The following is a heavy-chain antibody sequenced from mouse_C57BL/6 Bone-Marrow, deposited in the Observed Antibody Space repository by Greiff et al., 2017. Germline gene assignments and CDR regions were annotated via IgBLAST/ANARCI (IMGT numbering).Heavy chain of an antibody. J-gene: IGHJ2*01. CDR2: IDPEDGET. D-gene: IGHD4-1*01. CDR1: GFNITDYY. V-gene: IGHV14-2*01. Sequence: EVQLQQSGAELVKPGASVKLSCTASGFNITDYYMHWVKQRTEQGLEWIGRIDPEDGETTYAPKFQGKATITADTSSNTAYLQLSSLTSEDTAVYSCARYWDYFDYWGQGTTLTVSS. CDR3: ARYWDYFDY.